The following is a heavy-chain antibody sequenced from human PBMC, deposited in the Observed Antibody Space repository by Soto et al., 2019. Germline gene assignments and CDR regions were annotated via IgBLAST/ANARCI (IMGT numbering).Heavy chain of an antibody. Sequence: ASVKVSCKTSGYTFSNYGITCVLQSPGQPLEWLGWISLYSDGTNYAQKFQGRVSMTTDTSTTTAYMELRSLRSDDTAVYYCARVVPGAEAWFGPWGQGTLVTVSS. CDR3: ARVVPGAEAWFGP. V-gene: IGHV1-18*01. CDR2: ISLYSDGT. D-gene: IGHD2-2*01. J-gene: IGHJ5*02. CDR1: GYTFSNYG.